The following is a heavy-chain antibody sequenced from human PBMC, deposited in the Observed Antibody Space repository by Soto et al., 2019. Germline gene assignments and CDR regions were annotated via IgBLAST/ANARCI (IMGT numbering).Heavy chain of an antibody. CDR2: ISYDGSNK. CDR1: GFTFSSYG. D-gene: IGHD2-2*01. V-gene: IGHV3-30*18. CDR3: AKAPAIVLVPAAMGGDY. Sequence: GGSLRLSCAASGFTFSSYGMHWVRQAPGKGLEWVAVISYDGSNKYYADSVKGRFTISRDNSKNTLYLQMNSLRAEDTAVYYCAKAPAIVLVPAAMGGDYWGQGT. J-gene: IGHJ4*02.